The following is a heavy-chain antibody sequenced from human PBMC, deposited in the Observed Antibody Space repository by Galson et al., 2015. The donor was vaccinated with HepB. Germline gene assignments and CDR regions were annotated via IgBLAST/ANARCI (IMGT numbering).Heavy chain of an antibody. CDR1: GFTFSSYA. D-gene: IGHD2-2*01. J-gene: IGHJ5*02. CDR2: ISYDGSNK. Sequence: SLRLSCAASGFTFSSYAMHWVRQAPGKGLEWVAVISYDGSNKYYADSVKGRFTISRDNSKNTLYLQMNSLRAEDTAVYYCARDQRTGIVVPAAVWGWFDPWGQGTLVTVSS. CDR3: ARDQRTGIVVPAAVWGWFDP. V-gene: IGHV3-30-3*01.